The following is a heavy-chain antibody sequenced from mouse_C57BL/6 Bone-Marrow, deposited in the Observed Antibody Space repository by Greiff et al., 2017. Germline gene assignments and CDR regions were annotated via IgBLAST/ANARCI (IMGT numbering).Heavy chain of an antibody. CDR2: INPNNGGT. Sequence: EVQLQQSGPELVKPGASVKISCKASGYTFTDYYINWVKQSHGKSLAWIGDINPNNGGTSYNQKFKGKATLTEDKSASTAYMERSILTSEESSVYYCGRFAYWGQGTLVTVSA. CDR3: GRFAY. J-gene: IGHJ3*01. V-gene: IGHV1-26*01. CDR1: GYTFTDYY.